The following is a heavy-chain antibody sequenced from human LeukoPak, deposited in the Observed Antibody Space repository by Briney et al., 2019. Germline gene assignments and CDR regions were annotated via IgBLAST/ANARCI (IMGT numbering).Heavy chain of an antibody. J-gene: IGHJ4*02. V-gene: IGHV1-18*01. CDR3: ARDDPNSGYDYDY. Sequence: ASVTVSCKASGYTFTSYGISWVRQAPGQGLEWMGWISGYSGQTIYAQKLQGRVTMTTDTSTSTAYMDLRSLRSDDTAVYYCARDDPNSGYDYDYWGQGTLVTVSS. CDR2: ISGYSGQT. CDR1: GYTFTSYG. D-gene: IGHD5-12*01.